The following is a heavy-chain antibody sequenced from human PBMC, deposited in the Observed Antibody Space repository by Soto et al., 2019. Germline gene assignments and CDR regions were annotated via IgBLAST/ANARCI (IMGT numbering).Heavy chain of an antibody. CDR2: ISAYNGNT. J-gene: IGHJ4*02. V-gene: IGHV1-18*01. Sequence: GASVKVSCKASGYTFTSYGISWVRQAPGQGLEWMGWISAYNGNTNYAQKLQGRVTMTTDTSTSTAYMELRSLRSDDTAVYYCARVNGVGRLLEWLPGPYSDDLGQGTLVTGSS. CDR3: ARVNGVGRLLEWLPGPYSDD. CDR1: GYTFTSYG. D-gene: IGHD3-3*01.